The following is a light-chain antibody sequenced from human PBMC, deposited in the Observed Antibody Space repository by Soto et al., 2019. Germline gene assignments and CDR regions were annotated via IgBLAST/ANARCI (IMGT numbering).Light chain of an antibody. J-gene: IGLJ2*01. CDR3: SLYAGSNNYVV. CDR2: EVT. V-gene: IGLV2-8*01. Sequence: QSALTQPPSASGSPGQSVTISCTGTSSDVGGYNYVSWYQQHPGKAPKLMIYEVTKRPSGVPDRFSGSKSGSTASLTVSGLQAEDEADYYCSLYAGSNNYVVFGGGTKLTVL. CDR1: SSDVGGYNY.